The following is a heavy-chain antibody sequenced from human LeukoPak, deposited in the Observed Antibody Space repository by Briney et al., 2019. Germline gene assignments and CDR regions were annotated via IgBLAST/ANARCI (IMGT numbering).Heavy chain of an antibody. CDR1: GGTFSSYA. D-gene: IGHD4-17*01. CDR2: IIPIFGTA. Sequence: AASVKVSCKASGGTFSSYAISWVRQAPGQGPEWMGGIIPIFGTANYAQKFQGRVTITADESTSTAYMELSSLRSEDTAVYYCARGGLGMTTVTKFDYWGQGTLVTVSS. CDR3: ARGGLGMTTVTKFDY. J-gene: IGHJ4*02. V-gene: IGHV1-69*13.